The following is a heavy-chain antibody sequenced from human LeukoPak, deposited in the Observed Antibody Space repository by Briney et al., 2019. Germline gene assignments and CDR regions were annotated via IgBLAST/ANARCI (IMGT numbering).Heavy chain of an antibody. D-gene: IGHD6-6*01. CDR1: GGSISSSSYY. CDR2: IYYSGST. J-gene: IGHJ3*02. Sequence: SETLSLTCTVSGGSISSSSYYWGWIRQPPGKGLEWIGSIYYSGSTYYNPSLKSRVTISVDTSKNQFSLKLSSVTAADTAVYYCARYPKSIAARRDAFDIWGQGTMVTVSS. V-gene: IGHV4-39*07. CDR3: ARYPKSIAARRDAFDI.